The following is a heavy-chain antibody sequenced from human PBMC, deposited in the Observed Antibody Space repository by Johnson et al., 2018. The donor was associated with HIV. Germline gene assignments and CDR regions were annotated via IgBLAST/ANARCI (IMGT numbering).Heavy chain of an antibody. V-gene: IGHV3-9*01. CDR2: ISRNSGSL. CDR3: AKGGGQQLAHAFDI. CDR1: GFTFDEYA. D-gene: IGHD6-13*01. Sequence: QLVESGGGLVQPGRSLRLSCAASGFTFDEYAMHWVRQAPGKGLEWVSGISRNSGSLGYADSVKGRFTISRDNAKNSLYLQMNSLRAEDTALYYCAKGGGQQLAHAFDIWGQGTMVTVSS. J-gene: IGHJ3*02.